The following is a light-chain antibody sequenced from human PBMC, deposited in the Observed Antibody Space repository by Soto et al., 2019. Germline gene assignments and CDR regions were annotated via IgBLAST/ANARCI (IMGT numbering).Light chain of an antibody. J-gene: IGKJ2*01. CDR1: QSVSSKF. V-gene: IGKV3-20*01. CDR3: QQYGGSPPFT. CDR2: GAS. Sequence: EIVLTQSPGTLCLSPGERATLSCRTSQSVSSKFLAWYQQKPGQAPRLLIYGASTRATGIPDRFSGSGSGTDFTLTISRLEPEDFAVYYCQQYGGSPPFTFGQGTKLEI.